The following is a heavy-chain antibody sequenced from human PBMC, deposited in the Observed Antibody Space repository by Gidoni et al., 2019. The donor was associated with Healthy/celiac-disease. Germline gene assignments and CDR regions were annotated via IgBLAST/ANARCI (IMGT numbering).Heavy chain of an antibody. D-gene: IGHD4-17*01. CDR2: IYYSGST. CDR3: ARGSTVVTPRDAFDI. V-gene: IGHV4-31*02. J-gene: IGHJ3*02. Sequence: GYIYYSGSTYYNPSLKSRVTISVDTSKNQFSLKLSSVTAADTAVYYCARGSTVVTPRDAFDIWGKGTMVTVSS.